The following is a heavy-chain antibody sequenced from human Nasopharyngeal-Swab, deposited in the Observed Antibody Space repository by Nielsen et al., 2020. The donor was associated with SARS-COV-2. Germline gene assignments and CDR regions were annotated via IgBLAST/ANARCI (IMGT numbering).Heavy chain of an antibody. J-gene: IGHJ6*03. CDR3: ARDPRPDYPYYMDV. CDR2: INAGNGDT. D-gene: IGHD4-11*01. V-gene: IGHV1-3*01. Sequence: WVRQAPGQRLEWLGWINAGNGDTKYSQRFQGGVTITRDTSASIAYMDLTSLRSEDTAVYYCARDPRPDYPYYMDVCGKGTTVTVSS.